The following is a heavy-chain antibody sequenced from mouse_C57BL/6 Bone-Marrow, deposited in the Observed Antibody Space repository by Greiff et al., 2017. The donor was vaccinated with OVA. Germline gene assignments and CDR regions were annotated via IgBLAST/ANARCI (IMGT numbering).Heavy chain of an antibody. J-gene: IGHJ1*03. D-gene: IGHD1-1*01. Sequence: VQLQQSGPELVKPGASVKIPCKASGYTFTDYNMDWVKQSHGKSLEWIGDINPNNVGTIYNQKFKGKATLTVDKSSSTAYMELRSLTSEDTAVYYCARWGTTVVANWYFDVWGTGTTVTVSS. V-gene: IGHV1-18*01. CDR1: GYTFTDYN. CDR2: INPNNVGT. CDR3: ARWGTTVVANWYFDV.